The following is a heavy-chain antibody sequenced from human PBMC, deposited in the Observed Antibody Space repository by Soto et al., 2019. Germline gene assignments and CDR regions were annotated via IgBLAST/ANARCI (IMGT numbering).Heavy chain of an antibody. D-gene: IGHD6-19*01. V-gene: IGHV3-64D*06. Sequence: GGSLRLSCSASGFTFITYAMHWVRQAPGKGLEYVSTIGSNGGSTYYADSVKGRFTISRDNSKNTLYLQMSSLRAEDTAVYYCVTHSSGWYFDYWGQGTLVTVSS. J-gene: IGHJ4*02. CDR1: GFTFITYA. CDR3: VTHSSGWYFDY. CDR2: IGSNGGST.